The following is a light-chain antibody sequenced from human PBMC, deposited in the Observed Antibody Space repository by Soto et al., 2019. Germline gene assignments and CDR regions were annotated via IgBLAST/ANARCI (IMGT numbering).Light chain of an antibody. J-gene: IGLJ3*02. Sequence: QSALTQPASVSGSPGQSITISYTRTSSDVGSYNLVSWYQQHPGKAPKLMIYEGSKRPSGVSNRFSGSKSGNTASLTISGLQAEDEADYYCCSYAGSSTLVFGGGTKLTVL. CDR2: EGS. V-gene: IGLV2-23*01. CDR1: SSDVGSYNL. CDR3: CSYAGSSTLV.